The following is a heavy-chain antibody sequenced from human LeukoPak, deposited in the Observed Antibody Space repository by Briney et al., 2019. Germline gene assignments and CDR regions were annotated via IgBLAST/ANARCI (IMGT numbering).Heavy chain of an antibody. J-gene: IGHJ6*02. V-gene: IGHV3-48*03. CDR2: ISSSGSTI. CDR3: ARDGNGSSWSYYYGMDV. D-gene: IGHD6-13*01. Sequence: GGSLRLSCAASGFTFSSYEMNWVRQAPGKGLEWVSYISSSGSTIYYADSVKGRFTISRDNAKNSLYLQMNSLRAEDTAVYYCARDGNGSSWSYYYGMDVWGQGTTVTVSS. CDR1: GFTFSSYE.